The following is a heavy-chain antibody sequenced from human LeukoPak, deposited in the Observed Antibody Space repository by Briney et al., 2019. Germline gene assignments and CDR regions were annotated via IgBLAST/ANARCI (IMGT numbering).Heavy chain of an antibody. V-gene: IGHV3-7*01. J-gene: IGHJ4*02. CDR3: AGGHDGKWNL. CDR1: GFTFSTSW. CDR2: INQDESVK. D-gene: IGHD1-20*01. Sequence: GGSLRLSCSASGFTFSTSWMSWVRQAPGKGLEWVANINQDESVKYYVDSVKGRFTISRDNARNSLYLQMNSLRAANTAVYYRAGGHDGKWNLGGQGTLVTVSS.